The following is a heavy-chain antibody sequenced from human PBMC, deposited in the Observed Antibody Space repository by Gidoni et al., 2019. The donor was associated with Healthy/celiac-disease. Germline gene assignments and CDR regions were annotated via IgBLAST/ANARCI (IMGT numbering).Heavy chain of an antibody. J-gene: IGHJ4*02. V-gene: IGHV3-23*01. CDR1: GFPFSSYA. CDR3: AKDQAAKGWEWLVPGLYFDY. CDR2: ISGSVGST. D-gene: IGHD6-19*01. Sequence: EVQLLESGGGLVQPGGSLRLSCAASGFPFSSYAMSWVRQAPGKGLEWVSAISGSVGSTYYADSVKGRFTISRDNSKNTLYLQMNSLRAEDTAVYYCAKDQAAKGWEWLVPGLYFDYWGQGTLVTVSS.